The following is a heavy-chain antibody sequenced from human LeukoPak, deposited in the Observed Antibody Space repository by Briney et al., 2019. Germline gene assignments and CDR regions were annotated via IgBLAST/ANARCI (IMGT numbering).Heavy chain of an antibody. V-gene: IGHV5-51*01. CDR3: ARQGGGDCSSTSCYRWFWFDP. CDR1: GYSFTSYW. J-gene: IGHJ5*02. CDR2: IYPGDPDT. D-gene: IGHD2-2*02. Sequence: KYGESLKISCKGSGYSFTSYWIGWVRQMPGKGLEWMGIIYPGDPDTRYRPSFQGQVTISADKSISTAYLQWSSLKASDTAMYYCARQGGGDCSSTSCYRWFWFDPWGQGTLVTVSS.